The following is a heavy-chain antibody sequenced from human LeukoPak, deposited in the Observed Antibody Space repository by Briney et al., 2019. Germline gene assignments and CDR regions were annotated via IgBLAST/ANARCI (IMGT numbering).Heavy chain of an antibody. Sequence: ASETLSLTCTVSGGSISSYSWSWIRQPAVKGLEWIGRMYTSGGTKHNPSLKSRVTMSVDTSKNQFSLKLSSVTAADTAVYYCARDLRRRVTAIGYGPREYYYYMDVWGKGTTVTISS. V-gene: IGHV4-4*07. D-gene: IGHD2-21*02. CDR3: ARDLRRRVTAIGYGPREYYYYMDV. CDR1: GGSISSYS. J-gene: IGHJ6*03. CDR2: MYTSGGT.